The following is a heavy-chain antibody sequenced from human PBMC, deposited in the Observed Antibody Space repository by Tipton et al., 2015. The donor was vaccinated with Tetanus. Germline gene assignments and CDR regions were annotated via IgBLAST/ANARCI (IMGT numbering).Heavy chain of an antibody. CDR3: ARLGDPQRYFDWRNSF. V-gene: IGHV4-34*01. J-gene: IGHJ4*02. D-gene: IGHD3-9*01. CDR1: GASFSDYY. CDR2: INHSGST. Sequence: TLSLTCAVYGASFSDYYWSWTRQAPGKGLEWIGEINHSGSTTYSPSFKSRVTISVDTSNNHFSLRLSSVTAADTAVYCCARLGDPQRYFDWRNSFWGPGTLVTVSS.